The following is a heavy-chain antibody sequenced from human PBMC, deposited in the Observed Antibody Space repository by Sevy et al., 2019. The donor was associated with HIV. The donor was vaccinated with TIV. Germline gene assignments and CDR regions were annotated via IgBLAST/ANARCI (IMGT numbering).Heavy chain of an antibody. CDR3: ARESWELLSDYYYGMDV. CDR2: ISYDGINK. Sequence: GGSLRLSCAASGFSFSNYAMHWVRQSPGKGLEWVAMISYDGINKDYADSVKGRFTLSRDNSKNTLFLQMNSLRAEDTALYYCARESWELLSDYYYGMDVWGQGTTVTVSS. CDR1: GFSFSNYA. D-gene: IGHD1-26*01. V-gene: IGHV3-30*04. J-gene: IGHJ6*02.